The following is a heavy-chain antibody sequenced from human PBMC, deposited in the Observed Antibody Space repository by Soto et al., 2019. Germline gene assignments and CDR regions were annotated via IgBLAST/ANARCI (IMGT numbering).Heavy chain of an antibody. Sequence: KVSCKASGYTFTSYYMHWVRQAPGQGLEWMGIINPSGGSTSYAQKFQGRVTVTRDTSTSTVYMELSSLRSEDTAVYYCARDRGSGSYRPYYFDYWGQGTLVTVSS. CDR2: INPSGGST. D-gene: IGHD1-26*01. J-gene: IGHJ4*02. V-gene: IGHV1-46*01. CDR1: GYTFTSYY. CDR3: ARDRGSGSYRPYYFDY.